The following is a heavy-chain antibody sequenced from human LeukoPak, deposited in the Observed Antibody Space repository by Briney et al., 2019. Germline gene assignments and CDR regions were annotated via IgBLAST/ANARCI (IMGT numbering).Heavy chain of an antibody. CDR2: ISSSSSTI. D-gene: IGHD3-22*01. J-gene: IGHJ3*02. Sequence: GGSLRLSCAASGFTFSSYSMNWVRKAPGKGLEWVSYISSSSSTIYYADSVKGRFTISRDNAKNSLYLQMNSLRAEDTAVYYCASYDGSDFDIWGQGTMVTVSS. CDR3: ASYDGSDFDI. V-gene: IGHV3-48*01. CDR1: GFTFSSYS.